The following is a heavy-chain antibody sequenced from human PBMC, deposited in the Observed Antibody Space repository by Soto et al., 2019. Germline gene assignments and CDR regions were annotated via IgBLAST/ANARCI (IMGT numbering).Heavy chain of an antibody. J-gene: IGHJ4*02. V-gene: IGHV1-69*13. Sequence: SVKVSCKASGGTFSSYAISWVRQAPGQGLEWMGGIIPIFGTANYAQKFQGRVTITADESTSTAYMELSSLRSEDTAVYYCAVYLRIVATIPFDYWGQGTLATVSS. CDR2: IIPIFGTA. D-gene: IGHD5-12*01. CDR1: GGTFSSYA. CDR3: AVYLRIVATIPFDY.